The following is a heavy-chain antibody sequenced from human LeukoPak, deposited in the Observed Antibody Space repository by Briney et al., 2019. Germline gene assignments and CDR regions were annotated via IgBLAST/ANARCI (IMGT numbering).Heavy chain of an antibody. CDR2: INHSGST. CDR3: ARDRNYYGSGSYPRAGYFQH. Sequence: SETLSLTCAVYGGTFSGYYWSWIRQPPGKGLEWIAEINHSGSTNYNPSLKSRVTISVDTSKNQFSLKLSSVTAADTAVYYCARDRNYYGSGSYPRAGYFQHWGQGTLVTVSS. V-gene: IGHV4-34*01. J-gene: IGHJ1*01. CDR1: GGTFSGYY. D-gene: IGHD3-10*01.